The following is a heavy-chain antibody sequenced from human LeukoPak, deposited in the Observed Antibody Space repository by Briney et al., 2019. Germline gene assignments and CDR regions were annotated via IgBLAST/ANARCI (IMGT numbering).Heavy chain of an antibody. V-gene: IGHV1-46*01. D-gene: IGHD5-24*01. CDR2: INPSGGST. J-gene: IGHJ4*02. CDR1: GYTFTSYY. CDR3: ARDYGLLWERWLQGWEWVLYYFDY. Sequence: ASVKVSCKASGYTFTSYYMHWVRQAPGQGLEGMGIINPSGGSTSYAQKFQGRVTMTRDTSTSTVYMELSSLRSEDTAVYYCARDYGLLWERWLQGWEWVLYYFDYWGQGTLVTVSS.